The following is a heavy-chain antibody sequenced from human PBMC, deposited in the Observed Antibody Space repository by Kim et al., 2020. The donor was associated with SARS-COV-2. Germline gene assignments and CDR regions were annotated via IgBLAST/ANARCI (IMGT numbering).Heavy chain of an antibody. CDR2: IIPILGIA. J-gene: IGHJ3*02. V-gene: IGHV1-69*02. CDR3: ARGGEYCGGDCYSDAFDI. D-gene: IGHD2-21*02. Sequence: SVKVSCKASGGTFSSYTISWVRQAPGQGLEWMGRIIPILGIANYAQKFQGRVTITADKSTSTAYMELSSLRSEDTAVYYCARGGEYCGGDCYSDAFDIWGQGTMVTVSS. CDR1: GGTFSSYT.